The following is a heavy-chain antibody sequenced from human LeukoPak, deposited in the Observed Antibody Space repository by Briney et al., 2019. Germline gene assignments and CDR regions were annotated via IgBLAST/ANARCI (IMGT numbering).Heavy chain of an antibody. CDR1: GFTFSNAW. CDR3: TTDYGSGWYISYDY. D-gene: IGHD6-19*01. CDR2: IKSKTDGGTT. J-gene: IGHJ4*02. V-gene: IGHV3-15*01. Sequence: GGSLRLSCAASGFTFSNAWMSWVRQAPGKGLEWVGRIKSKTDGGTTDYAAPVKGRFTISRDDSKNTLYLQMNSLKTEDTAVYYCTTDYGSGWYISYDYWGQGTLVTVSS.